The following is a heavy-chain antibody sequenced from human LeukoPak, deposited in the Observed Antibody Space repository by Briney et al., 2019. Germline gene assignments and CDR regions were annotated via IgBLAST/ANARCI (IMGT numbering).Heavy chain of an antibody. J-gene: IGHJ4*02. Sequence: GGSLRLSCAASGFTFSSYEMNWVRQAPGKGLEWVLYISSSGSTIYYADSVKGRFTISRDNAKNSLYLQMNSLRAEDTAVYYCASRYYDSSGYYDYWGQGTLVTVSS. V-gene: IGHV3-48*03. CDR1: GFTFSSYE. CDR2: ISSSGSTI. CDR3: ASRYYDSSGYYDY. D-gene: IGHD3-22*01.